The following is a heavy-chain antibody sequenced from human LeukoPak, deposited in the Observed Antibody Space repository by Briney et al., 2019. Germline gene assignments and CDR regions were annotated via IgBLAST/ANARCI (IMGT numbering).Heavy chain of an antibody. Sequence: GGSLRLSCATSGFTFASYAMTWVRQAPGKGLEWVSSISSSSYIYYADSVKGRFTISRDNAKNSLYLQMNSLRAEDTAVYYCARDRGAGFDPWGQGTLVTVSS. CDR2: ISSSSYI. CDR3: ARDRGAGFDP. V-gene: IGHV3-21*01. J-gene: IGHJ5*02. CDR1: GFTFASYA.